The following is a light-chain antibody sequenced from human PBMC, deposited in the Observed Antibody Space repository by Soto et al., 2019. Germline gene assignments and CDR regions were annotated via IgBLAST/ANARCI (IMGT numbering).Light chain of an antibody. CDR2: KAS. CDR1: QSISTW. V-gene: IGKV1-5*03. J-gene: IGKJ4*01. Sequence: DIQMTQSPSTLSASVGDRVTITCRASQSISTWLAWYQQKPGKAPKLLIYKASSLEGGVPSRFGGSGSGTLFNITNSPLPPDVFATYYGKQYNSSPLTFGGGTTLNIK. CDR3: KQYNSSPLT.